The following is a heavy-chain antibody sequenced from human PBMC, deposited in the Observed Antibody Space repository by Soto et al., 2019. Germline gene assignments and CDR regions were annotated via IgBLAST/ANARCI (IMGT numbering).Heavy chain of an antibody. CDR2: IYYSGST. V-gene: IGHV4-30-4*01. D-gene: IGHD2-2*01. CDR1: GGSISSGDYY. J-gene: IGHJ4*02. CDR3: TRWVSGTNDY. Sequence: SETLSLTCTVSGGSISSGDYYWSWIRQPPGKGLEWIGYIYYSGSTYYNPSLKSRVTISVDTSKNQFSLKLSSVTAADTAVYYCTRWVSGTNDYWGQGTLVTVSS.